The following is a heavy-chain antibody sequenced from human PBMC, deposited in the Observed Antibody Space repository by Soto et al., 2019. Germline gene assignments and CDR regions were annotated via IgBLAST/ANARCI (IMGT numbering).Heavy chain of an antibody. CDR2: IYSGGSA. V-gene: IGHV3-66*04. Sequence: EVQLVESGGGLVQPGGSLRLSCAASGFTVSSNYMSWVRQAPGKGLEWVSVIYSGGSAYYADSVKVRFTISRDNSKNTLYLQMNSLRAEDTAVYYCARHGYSYGGGYFHYWGQGTLVTVSS. J-gene: IGHJ4*02. CDR3: ARHGYSYGGGYFHY. D-gene: IGHD5-18*01. CDR1: GFTVSSNY.